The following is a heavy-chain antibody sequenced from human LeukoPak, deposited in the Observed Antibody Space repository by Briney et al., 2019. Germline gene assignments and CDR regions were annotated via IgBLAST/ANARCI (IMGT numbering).Heavy chain of an antibody. Sequence: PSETLSLTCTVSGYSISSGYYWGWIRQPPGKGLEWIGSIYHSGSTYYNPSLKSRVTISVDTSKNQFSLKLSSVTAADTAVYYCATTARRITIFGVVFDPWGQGTLVTVSS. CDR3: ATTARRITIFGVVFDP. V-gene: IGHV4-38-2*02. CDR1: GYSISSGYY. CDR2: IYHSGST. J-gene: IGHJ5*02. D-gene: IGHD3-3*01.